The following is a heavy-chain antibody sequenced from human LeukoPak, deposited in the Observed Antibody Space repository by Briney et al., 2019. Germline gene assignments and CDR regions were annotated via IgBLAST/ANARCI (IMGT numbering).Heavy chain of an antibody. V-gene: IGHV3-23*01. J-gene: IGHJ4*02. CDR1: GFTFSSYA. D-gene: IGHD3-22*01. CDR2: ISGSGGST. Sequence: GGSLRLSCAASGFTFSSYAMSWVRQAPGKGLEWVSAISGSGGSTYYADSVKGRFTISRDNSKNTLYLQMNSLRAEDTAVYYCAKVSFYYYDSSGFDYGGRGPLVTVSS. CDR3: AKVSFYYYDSSGFDY.